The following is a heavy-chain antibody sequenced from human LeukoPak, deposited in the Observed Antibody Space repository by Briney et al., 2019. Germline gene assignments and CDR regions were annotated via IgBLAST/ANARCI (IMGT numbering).Heavy chain of an antibody. D-gene: IGHD6-13*01. CDR2: IWFDGSSK. CDR1: GFTFSSYG. V-gene: IGHV3-33*01. Sequence: HPGRSLRLSCAASGFTFSSYGMHWVRQAPDKGLEWVAVIWFDGSSKYYADSVKDRFTISRDNSKNTLYLQMNSLRAEDTAVYFCARDRDDRSNWSSAGYWGQGTLVTVSS. J-gene: IGHJ4*02. CDR3: ARDRDDRSNWSSAGY.